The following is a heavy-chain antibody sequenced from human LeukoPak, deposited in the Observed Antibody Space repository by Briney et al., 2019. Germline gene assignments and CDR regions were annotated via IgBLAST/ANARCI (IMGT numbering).Heavy chain of an antibody. J-gene: IGHJ6*02. CDR1: GFTFSDYS. CDR3: ARVGGAILLVGEDGMDV. CDR2: ISSSGRST. Sequence: GGSLRLSCAASGFTFSDYSMNWVRQAPGKGLEWVSYISSSGRSTDYGDSVRGRFIISRDNVKNSLYLQMNSLRAEDTAVYYCARVGGAILLVGEDGMDVWGQGTTVTVSS. D-gene: IGHD2-15*01. V-gene: IGHV3-48*04.